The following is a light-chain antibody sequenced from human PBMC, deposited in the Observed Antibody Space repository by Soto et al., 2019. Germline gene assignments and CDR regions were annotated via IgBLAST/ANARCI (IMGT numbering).Light chain of an antibody. CDR1: QTVINK. CDR3: QQRSNWAIT. J-gene: IGKJ5*01. CDR2: GAS. Sequence: IGRMQARPILAVAPGVDASVSWRASQTVINKIAWFQQEPGQPPRLLIYGASTRATGIPARFSGSGSGTEFTLPLSRQQSEDFVVYYCQQRSNWAITFGQGTRLEIK. V-gene: IGKV3-15*01.